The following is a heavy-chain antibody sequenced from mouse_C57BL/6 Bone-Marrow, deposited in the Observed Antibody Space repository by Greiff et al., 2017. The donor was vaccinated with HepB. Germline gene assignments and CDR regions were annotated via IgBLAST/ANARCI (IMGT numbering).Heavy chain of an antibody. CDR1: GYTFTSYG. V-gene: IGHV1-81*01. Sequence: VHLVESGAELARPGASVKLSCKASGYTFTSYGISWVKQRTGQGLEWIGEIYPRSGNTYYNEKFKGKATLTADKSSSTAYMELRSLTSEDSAVYFCARGGAMDYWGQGTSVTVSS. J-gene: IGHJ4*01. CDR2: IYPRSGNT. CDR3: ARGGAMDY.